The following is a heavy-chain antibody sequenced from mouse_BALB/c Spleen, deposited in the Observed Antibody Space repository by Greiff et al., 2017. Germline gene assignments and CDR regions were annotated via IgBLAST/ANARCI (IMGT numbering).Heavy chain of an antibody. CDR3: TRGGYDYDGGFAY. CDR2: IDPETGGT. D-gene: IGHD2-4*01. CDR1: GYTFTDYE. V-gene: IGHV1-15*01. J-gene: IGHJ3*01. Sequence: VQLQQSGAELVRPGASVTLSCKASGYTFTDYEMHWVKQTPVHGLEWIGAIDPETGGTAYNQKFKGKATLTADKSSSTAYMELRSLTSEDSAVYYCTRGGYDYDGGFAYWGQGTLVTVSA.